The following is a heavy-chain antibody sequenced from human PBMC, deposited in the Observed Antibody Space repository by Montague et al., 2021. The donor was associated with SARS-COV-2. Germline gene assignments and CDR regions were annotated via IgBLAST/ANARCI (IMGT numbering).Heavy chain of an antibody. V-gene: IGHV3-23*03. J-gene: IGHJ4*02. CDR3: AKDPHYDFWSGYYFDY. CDR1: GFTFSNYA. D-gene: IGHD3-3*01. Sequence: SLRLSCAASGFTFSNYAISWVRQAPGKGLEWVSVIYNSGSSTYYADSVKGRFTISRDNSKNTLYLQMNSLRAEDTAVYYCAKDPHYDFWSGYYFDYWGQGTLVTVSS. CDR2: IYNSGSST.